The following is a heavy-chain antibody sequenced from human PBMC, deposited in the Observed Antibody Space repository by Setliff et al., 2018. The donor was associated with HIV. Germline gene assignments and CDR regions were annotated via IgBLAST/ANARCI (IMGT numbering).Heavy chain of an antibody. D-gene: IGHD2-2*02. CDR1: GYTFTKYD. J-gene: IGHJ6*03. CDR3: ARSRYQLLYDMDV. CDR2: MNPNSGNA. Sequence: ASVKVSCKASGYTFTKYDINWVRQATGQGLEWMGWMNPNSGNAEYAQRFQGRVTLTRNTSISTAYMELSSLTSEDTAVYFCARSRYQLLYDMDVWGKGTTVTFSS. V-gene: IGHV1-8*03.